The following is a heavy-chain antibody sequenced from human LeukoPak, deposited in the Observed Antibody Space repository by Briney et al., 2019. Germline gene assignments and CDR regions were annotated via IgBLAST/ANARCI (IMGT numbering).Heavy chain of an antibody. V-gene: IGHV3-20*04. CDR3: VRLGRDGYTYGAAY. J-gene: IGHJ1*01. D-gene: IGHD5-24*01. Sequence: GGSLRLSCAGSGYIFDDYGMRWVRQAPGKGLEWVAGINWNGGSTDYAASVKGRCTISRDNAKSAPYLEMNSLRVEDTAVYYCVRLGRDGYTYGAAYWGQGALVTVSS. CDR1: GYIFDDYG. CDR2: INWNGGST.